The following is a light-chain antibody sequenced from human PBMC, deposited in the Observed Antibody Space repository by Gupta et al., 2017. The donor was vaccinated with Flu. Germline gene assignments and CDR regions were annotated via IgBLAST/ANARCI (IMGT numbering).Light chain of an antibody. J-gene: IGLJ1*01. V-gene: IGLV3-1*01. CDR2: QDD. CDR3: QAWDSSTFYV. CDR1: NLGHKF. Sequence: SYALTQPPSVSVSPGQTASITCSGNNLGHKFTCWYQQKPGQSPVLVIYQDDKRTAGIPGRFSGSSSVNAATLTISGPQEIDEAVYYCQAWDSSTFYVFGTGTKVTVL.